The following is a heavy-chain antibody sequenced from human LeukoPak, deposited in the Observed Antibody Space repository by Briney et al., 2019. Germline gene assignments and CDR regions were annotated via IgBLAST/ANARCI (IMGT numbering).Heavy chain of an antibody. V-gene: IGHV4-30-2*01. CDR1: GGSISSGGYS. CDR3: DRGDGYKSSFDY. J-gene: IGHJ4*02. CDR2: IYHSGST. Sequence: SETLSLTCAVSGGSISSGGYSWIWIRQPPGKGLEWIGYIYHSGSTYYNPSLKSRVTISVDRSKNQFSLKLSSVTAADTAVYYCDRGDGYKSSFDYWGQGTLVTVSS. D-gene: IGHD5-24*01.